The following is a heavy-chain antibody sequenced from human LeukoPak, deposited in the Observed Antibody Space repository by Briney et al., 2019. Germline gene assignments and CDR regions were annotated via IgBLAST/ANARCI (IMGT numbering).Heavy chain of an antibody. V-gene: IGHV3-7*03. J-gene: IGHJ3*01. D-gene: IGHD3-3*01. Sequence: GGSLRLSCAASGFTFNNYWMTWVRQGPGKGLEWVADIKPGGNEKYYVDSVKGRFTISRDNVKNSLYLQMNSLRAEDTAIYYCATFRFLGTWGQGTMVTVSP. CDR3: ATFRFLGT. CDR2: IKPGGNEK. CDR1: GFTFNNYW.